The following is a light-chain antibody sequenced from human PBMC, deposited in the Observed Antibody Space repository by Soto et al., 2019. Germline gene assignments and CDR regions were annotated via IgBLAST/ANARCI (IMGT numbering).Light chain of an antibody. CDR3: QQYGSSPLT. CDR1: QSISSNY. J-gene: IGKJ4*01. Sequence: EIVLTQSPGTLSLSPGERAILSCRASQSISSNYLAWYQQKPGQAPRLLIYGASSRATGIPDRFSGSASGTDFTLSISRLEPEDFAVYYRQQYGSSPLTFGGGTKVEI. V-gene: IGKV3-20*01. CDR2: GAS.